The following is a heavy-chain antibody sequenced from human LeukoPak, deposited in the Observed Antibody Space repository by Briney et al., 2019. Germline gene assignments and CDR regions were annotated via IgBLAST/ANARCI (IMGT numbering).Heavy chain of an antibody. J-gene: IGHJ4*02. Sequence: GGSLRLSCAASGFTFSSYAMHWVRQAPGKGLEWVGVISYDGSNKYYADSAKGRFTISRDNSKNTLYLQMNSLRAEDTAVYYCARDFKQQLANFDCWRQGTQVSLSS. CDR3: ARDFKQQLANFDC. CDR1: GFTFSSYA. CDR2: ISYDGSNK. V-gene: IGHV3-30*04. D-gene: IGHD6-13*01.